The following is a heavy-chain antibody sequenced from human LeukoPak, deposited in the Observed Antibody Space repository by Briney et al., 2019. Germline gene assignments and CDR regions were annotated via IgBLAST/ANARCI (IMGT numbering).Heavy chain of an antibody. J-gene: IGHJ5*02. D-gene: IGHD3-22*01. CDR2: IKQDGSEK. V-gene: IGHV3-7*05. CDR3: ARDSRRYDSSGYYLNNWFDP. CDR1: GFTFSSYW. Sequence: GGSLRLSCAASGFTFSSYWMSWVRQAPGKGLEWVANIKQDGSEKYYVDSVKGRFTISRDNAKNSLYLQMNSLRAEDTAVYYCARDSRRYDSSGYYLNNWFDPWGRGTLVTVSS.